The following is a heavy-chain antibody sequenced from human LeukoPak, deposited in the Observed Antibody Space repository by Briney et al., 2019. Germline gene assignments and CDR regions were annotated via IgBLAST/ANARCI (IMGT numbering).Heavy chain of an antibody. J-gene: IGHJ4*02. D-gene: IGHD2-2*01. V-gene: IGHV3-33*01. Sequence: PGGSLRLSCAASGFTFSSYGMHWVRQAPGKGLEWVAIIWNDGSNKYYADSVKGRFTISRDNSKNTLYLQMNSLRAEDTAVYYCARECCSSTSCLFDYWGQGILVTVSS. CDR2: IWNDGSNK. CDR1: GFTFSSYG. CDR3: ARECCSSTSCLFDY.